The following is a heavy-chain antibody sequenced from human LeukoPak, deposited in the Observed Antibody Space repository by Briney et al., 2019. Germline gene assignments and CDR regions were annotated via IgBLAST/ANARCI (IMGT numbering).Heavy chain of an antibody. CDR1: GYSFTSYW. J-gene: IGHJ4*02. CDR3: ARGYNYEY. D-gene: IGHD5-24*01. CDR2: VYPGDSDS. V-gene: IGHV5-51*01. Sequence: GESLKISCKGSGYSFTSYWIAWVRQMPGKGLQWMGIVYPGDSDSKYSPSFQGQVTISADKSISTAYLQWSSLKASDTAMYYCARGYNYEYWGQGTLVTVSS.